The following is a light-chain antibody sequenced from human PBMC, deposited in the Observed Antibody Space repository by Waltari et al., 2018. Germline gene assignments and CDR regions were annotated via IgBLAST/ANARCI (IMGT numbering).Light chain of an antibody. Sequence: DIQMTQSPSSLSASVGDRVTITCRASQSISNYLNWYQQRPGKAPKLLIYAASTLQSGVPSRFSGSGSGTDFTLTINSLQPEDFASYYCQQSYSTLVTFGGGTKVEIK. CDR3: QQSYSTLVT. CDR2: AAS. J-gene: IGKJ4*01. CDR1: QSISNY. V-gene: IGKV1-39*01.